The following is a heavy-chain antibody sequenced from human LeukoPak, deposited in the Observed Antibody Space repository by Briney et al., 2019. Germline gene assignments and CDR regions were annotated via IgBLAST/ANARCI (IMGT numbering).Heavy chain of an antibody. CDR1: GFTFSSYA. CDR2: ISGSGGST. V-gene: IGHV3-23*01. D-gene: IGHD4-17*01. J-gene: IGHJ4*02. CDR3: AKGPLGGYGDYVPDYFDY. Sequence: PGGSLRLSCAASGFTFSSYAMSWVRQAPGKGLEWVSAISGSGGSTYYADSVKGRFTISRDNSKNTLYLQMNSLRAEDTAVYYCAKGPLGGYGDYVPDYFDYWGQGTLVTVSS.